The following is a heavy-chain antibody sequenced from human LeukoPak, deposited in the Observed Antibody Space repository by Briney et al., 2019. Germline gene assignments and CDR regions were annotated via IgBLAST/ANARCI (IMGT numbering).Heavy chain of an antibody. CDR3: ASGAIRYFDWWPFDY. V-gene: IGHV4-39*01. CDR2: IYYSGST. J-gene: IGHJ4*02. D-gene: IGHD3-9*01. Sequence: PSQTLSLTCTVSGGSISNSNYYWGWIRQPPGKGLEWIENIYYSGSTYYNLSLKSRVTISVDTSKNQFSLKLSSVTAADTAVYYCASGAIRYFDWWPFDYWGQGTLVTVSS. CDR1: GGSISNSNYY.